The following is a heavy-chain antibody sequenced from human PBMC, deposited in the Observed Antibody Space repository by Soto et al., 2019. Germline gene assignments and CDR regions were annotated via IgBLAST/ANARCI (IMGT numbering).Heavy chain of an antibody. CDR1: GGSFSGYY. Sequence: PSETLSLTCAVYGGSFSGYYWSWIRQPPGKGLEWIGEINHSGSTNYNPSLKSRVTISVDTSKNQFSLKLSSVTAADAAVYYCARGLPQLRYFDWLSDNWFDPWGQGTLVTVSS. J-gene: IGHJ5*02. D-gene: IGHD3-9*01. CDR3: ARGLPQLRYFDWLSDNWFDP. V-gene: IGHV4-34*01. CDR2: INHSGST.